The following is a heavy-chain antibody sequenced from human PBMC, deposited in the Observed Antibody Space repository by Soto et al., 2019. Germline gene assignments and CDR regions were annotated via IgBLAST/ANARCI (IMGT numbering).Heavy chain of an antibody. V-gene: IGHV4-34*01. CDR3: ARGRCSSTSCFSGFFDY. CDR2: INHSGST. D-gene: IGHD2-2*01. Sequence: PSETLSLTCAFYCGSFIGYYWSWIRQPPGKGLEWIGEINHSGSTNYNPSLKSRVTISVDTSKNQFSLKLSSVTAADTAVYYCARGRCSSTSCFSGFFDYWGQGTLVTVSS. CDR1: CGSFIGYY. J-gene: IGHJ4*02.